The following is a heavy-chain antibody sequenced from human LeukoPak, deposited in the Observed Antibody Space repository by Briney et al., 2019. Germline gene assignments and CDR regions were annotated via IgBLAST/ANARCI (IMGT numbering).Heavy chain of an antibody. V-gene: IGHV3-30*02. CDR1: GFTFSTYG. D-gene: IGHD2-15*01. CDR3: AKAHCSGGNCYSVLDY. CDR2: IRYDGSNK. J-gene: IGHJ4*02. Sequence: PGGSLRLSCAASGFTFSTYGMHWVRQAPGKGLEWVAFIRYDGSNKYYADSVKGRFTISRDNSKNTLYLQMNSLRAEDTAVYHCAKAHCSGGNCYSVLDYWGQGPLVTVSS.